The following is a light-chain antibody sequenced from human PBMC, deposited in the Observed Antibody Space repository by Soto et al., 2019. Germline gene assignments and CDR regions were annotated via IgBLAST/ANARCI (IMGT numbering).Light chain of an antibody. CDR3: CSYAGINTSYV. V-gene: IGLV2-23*02. CDR2: DVN. CDR1: SSDVGNNNL. Sequence: QSALTQPASVSGSPGQSITISCTAASSDVGNNNLVSWYQHHPGKAPQLIIHDVNKRPSGVSTRFSGSKSGNTASLTIAGLQAEDEADYYCCSYAGINTSYVFGSGTKVTVL. J-gene: IGLJ1*01.